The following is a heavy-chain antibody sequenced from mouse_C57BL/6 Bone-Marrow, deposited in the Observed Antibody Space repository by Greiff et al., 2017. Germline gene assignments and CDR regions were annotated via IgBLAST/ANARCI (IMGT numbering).Heavy chain of an antibody. Sequence: VKLMESGPELVKPGASVKLSCKASGYTFTSYDINWVKQRPGQGLEWIGWIYPRAGSTKYNEKFKGKATLTVDTSSSTAYMELSILTSEDSAVYFCARGYGSSYWYFDVWGTGTTVTVSS. J-gene: IGHJ1*03. D-gene: IGHD1-1*01. CDR1: GYTFTSYD. CDR3: ARGYGSSYWYFDV. V-gene: IGHV1-85*01. CDR2: IYPRAGST.